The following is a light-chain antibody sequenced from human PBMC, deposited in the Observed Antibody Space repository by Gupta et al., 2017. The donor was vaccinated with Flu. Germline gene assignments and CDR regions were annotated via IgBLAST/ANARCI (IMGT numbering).Light chain of an antibody. V-gene: IGKV1-5*03. CDR2: QAS. CDR3: QQYHSYPPT. Sequence: PAPMYPSVADRVTITCLASQSISSWLDWYQQKPGKAPKLLIYQASIVDSGVPSQFSGRGAGTAFTLTIISLQTADFASKYCQQYHSYPPTFGQGTKLEIK. CDR1: QSISSW. J-gene: IGKJ2*01.